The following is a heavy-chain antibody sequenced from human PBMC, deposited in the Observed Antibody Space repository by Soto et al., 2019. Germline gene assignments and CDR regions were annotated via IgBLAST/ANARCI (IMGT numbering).Heavy chain of an antibody. CDR1: GGSLSSGSNY. CDR2: IYYSGSA. CDR3: ERVLCSSTTCYFPDWFDP. V-gene: IGHV4-31*03. D-gene: IGHD2-2*01. J-gene: IGHJ5*02. Sequence: TLSLPCTVSGGSLSSGSNYWSWVRQGPGKGLEWIGNIYYSGSAYYNPSLKSRLKMSVDTSKNSFSLKLTSVTAEDTAVYYCERVLCSSTTCYFPDWFDPWGQGTLVTVSS.